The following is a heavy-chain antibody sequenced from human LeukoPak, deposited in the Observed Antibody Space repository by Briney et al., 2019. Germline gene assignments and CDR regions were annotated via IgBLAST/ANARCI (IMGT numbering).Heavy chain of an antibody. CDR2: IYYSGST. Sequence: PSETLSLTCTVSGGSISSYYWSWIRQPPGKGLEWIGYIYYSGSTNYNPSLKGRVTISVDTSKNQFSLKLSSVTAADTAVYYCARGRATYYYDSSGHRAFDIWGQGTMVTVSS. CDR1: GGSISSYY. J-gene: IGHJ3*02. D-gene: IGHD3-22*01. V-gene: IGHV4-59*01. CDR3: ARGRATYYYDSSGHRAFDI.